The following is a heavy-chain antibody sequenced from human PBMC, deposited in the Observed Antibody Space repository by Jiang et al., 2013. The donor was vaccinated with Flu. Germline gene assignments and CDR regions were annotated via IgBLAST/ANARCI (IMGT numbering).Heavy chain of an antibody. J-gene: IGHJ4*01. Sequence: GPGLVKPSETLSLTCSVSGDSISSFYCNWVRLAPGKGLEWIGYSHSSGSSNYNPSLKSRVTISLDMLRDRFSLKLSFVTAADSALYYCVTGTGWLLDYWGQETWSPSPQ. D-gene: IGHD3-22*01. CDR1: GDSISSFY. V-gene: IGHV4-59*01. CDR3: VTGTGWLLDY. CDR2: SHSSGSS.